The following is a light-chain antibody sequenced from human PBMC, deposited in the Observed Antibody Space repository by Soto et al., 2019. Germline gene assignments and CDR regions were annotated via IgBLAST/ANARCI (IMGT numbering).Light chain of an antibody. CDR1: QGISSY. J-gene: IGKJ3*01. CDR3: QQYYSYTPA. Sequence: AIRMTQSPSSLSASTGDRVTITCRASQGISSYLAWYQQKPGKAPKLLIYAASTLQSGVPSRFSGSGSETDFTLTISCLQSEDFATYYCQQYYSYTPAFGPGNKVDI. CDR2: AAS. V-gene: IGKV1-8*01.